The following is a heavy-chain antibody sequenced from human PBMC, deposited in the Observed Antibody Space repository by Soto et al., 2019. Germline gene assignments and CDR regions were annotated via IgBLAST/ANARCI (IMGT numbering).Heavy chain of an antibody. V-gene: IGHV4-39*01. J-gene: IGHJ4*02. CDR3: ARLLHDERGYYYFDY. CDR1: GGSISSTNHY. Sequence: QLQLQESGPGVVKPSETLSLTCSVSGGSISSTNHYWGWIRQSPGKGLEWMGSIYYSGSLYHNPSLKSRVTMSIDTSKKQFSLKLSFVTAADTAVYYCARLLHDERGYYYFDYWGQGTLVTVSS. D-gene: IGHD3-3*01. CDR2: IYYSGSL.